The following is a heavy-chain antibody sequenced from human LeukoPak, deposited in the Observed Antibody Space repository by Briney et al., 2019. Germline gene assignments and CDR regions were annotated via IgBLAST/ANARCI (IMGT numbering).Heavy chain of an antibody. J-gene: IGHJ4*02. V-gene: IGHV4-59*08. CDR3: ARHGDYGSGSYYNDY. Sequence: MSSETLSLTCTVSGGSISSYYWSWIRQPPGKGLEWIGYIYYSGSTNYNPSLKSRVTISVDTSKNQFSLKLSSVTAADTAVYYCARHGDYGSGSYYNDYWGQGTLVTVSS. CDR2: IYYSGST. D-gene: IGHD3-10*01. CDR1: GGSISSYY.